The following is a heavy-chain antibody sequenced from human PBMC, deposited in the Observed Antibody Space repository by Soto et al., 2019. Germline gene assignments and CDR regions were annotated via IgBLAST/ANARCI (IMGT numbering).Heavy chain of an antibody. CDR2: IYYSGST. V-gene: IGHV4-59*08. Sequence: SETLSLTCTVSGGSISSYYWSWIRQPPGKGLEWIGYIYYSGSTNYNPSLKSRVTISVDTSKNQFSLKLSSVTAADTAVYYCARRTQQLVQFRGYYYYYMDVWGKGTTVTVSS. CDR3: ARRTQQLVQFRGYYYYYMDV. CDR1: GGSISSYY. D-gene: IGHD6-13*01. J-gene: IGHJ6*03.